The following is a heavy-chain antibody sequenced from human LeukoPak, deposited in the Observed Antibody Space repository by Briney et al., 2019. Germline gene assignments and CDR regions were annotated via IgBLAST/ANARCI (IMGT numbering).Heavy chain of an antibody. J-gene: IGHJ4*02. D-gene: IGHD3-3*02. Sequence: SSETLSLTCTVSGGSISNYYWNWIRQPPGKGLEWIGYIHYSGSSNSKPSLKSRVTISVDTSKNQFSLKLSSVTAADTAVYYCARELGYWGQGTLVTVSS. CDR2: IHYSGSS. V-gene: IGHV4-59*08. CDR1: GGSISNYY. CDR3: ARELGY.